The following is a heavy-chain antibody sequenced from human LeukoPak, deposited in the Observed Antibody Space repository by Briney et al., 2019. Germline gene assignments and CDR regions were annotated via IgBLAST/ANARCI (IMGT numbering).Heavy chain of an antibody. CDR2: ITPILGIA. CDR1: GGTFSSYA. J-gene: IGHJ4*02. CDR3: ARDYSNYGSGSYYNVLGY. Sequence: SVKVSCKASGGTFSSYAISWVRQAPGQGLEWMGRITPILGIANYAQKFQGRVTITADKSTSTAYMELSSLRSEDTAVYYCARDYSNYGSGSYYNVLGYWGQGTLVTVSS. V-gene: IGHV1-69*04. D-gene: IGHD3-10*01.